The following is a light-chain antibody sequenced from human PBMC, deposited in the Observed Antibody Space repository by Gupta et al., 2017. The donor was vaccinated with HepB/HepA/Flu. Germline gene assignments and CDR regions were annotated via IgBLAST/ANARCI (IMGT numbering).Light chain of an antibody. CDR2: AAS. J-gene: IGKJ4*01. V-gene: IGKV3-15*01. CDR3: QQYDNWSPLT. Sequence: EIVMTQSPGTLSVSPGERATLSCRASQSVGGNLAWYQQKPGQAPRLLIFAASARATGVPARFSCSGSETEFTLTISSLQSEDFAVYYCQQYDNWSPLTFGGVTKVEIK. CDR1: QSVGGN.